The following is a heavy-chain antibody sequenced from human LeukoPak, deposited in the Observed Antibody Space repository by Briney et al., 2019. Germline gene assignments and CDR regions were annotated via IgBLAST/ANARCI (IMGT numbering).Heavy chain of an antibody. Sequence: SETLSLTCTVSGGSISSSSYYWGWIRQPPGKGLEWSGSIYYRGSTYYNPSLKSRVTISVDTSKNQFSLKLSSVTAADTAVYYCARQERFLEWLLDRFDYWGQGTLVTVSS. CDR1: GGSISSSSYY. D-gene: IGHD3-3*01. J-gene: IGHJ4*02. V-gene: IGHV4-39*01. CDR3: ARQERFLEWLLDRFDY. CDR2: IYYRGST.